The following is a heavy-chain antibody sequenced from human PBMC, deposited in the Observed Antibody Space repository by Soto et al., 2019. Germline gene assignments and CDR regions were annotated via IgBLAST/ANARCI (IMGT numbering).Heavy chain of an antibody. CDR1: GGSISSYY. V-gene: IGHV4-59*01. J-gene: IGHJ6*03. Sequence: QVQLQESGPGLVKPSETLSLTCTVSGGSISSYYWSWIRQPPGKGLEWIGYIYYSGSTNYSPSLKSRVTISVDTSKNQFSRKLSSVSAADTAVYYCARVSSSFATGGYYYYSYYMDVWGKGTTVTVSS. D-gene: IGHD6-6*01. CDR2: IYYSGST. CDR3: ARVSSSFATGGYYYYSYYMDV.